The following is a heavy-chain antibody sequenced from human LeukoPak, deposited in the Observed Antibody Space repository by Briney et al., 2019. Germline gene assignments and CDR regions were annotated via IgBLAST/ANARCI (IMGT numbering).Heavy chain of an antibody. V-gene: IGHV3-23*01. Sequence: GGSLRLSCAASGFTFSSYAMSWVRQAPGKGLEWVSAISHSDVYTYYADSVKGRFTISRGNSKNTLYLQLNSLRAEDTAVYYCAKGPNSGWHFSDSWGQGTLVTVSS. CDR1: GFTFSSYA. D-gene: IGHD6-19*01. CDR3: AKGPNSGWHFSDS. CDR2: ISHSDVYT. J-gene: IGHJ5*01.